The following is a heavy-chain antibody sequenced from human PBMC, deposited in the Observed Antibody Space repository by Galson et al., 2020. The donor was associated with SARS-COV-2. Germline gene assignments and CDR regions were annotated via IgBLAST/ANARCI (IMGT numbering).Heavy chain of an antibody. CDR1: GYTFTSYG. D-gene: IGHD2-21*02. V-gene: IGHV1-18*04. J-gene: IGHJ4*02. CDR2: ISAYNGNT. CDR3: ARGGIVLVTAPLDY. Sequence: ASVKVSCKASGYTFTSYGITWVRQAPGQGLEWMGWISAYNGNTNSAQNLQGRVTMTTDTSTSTAYMELRSLRSDDTAVYYCARGGIVLVTAPLDYWGQVTLVTVSS.